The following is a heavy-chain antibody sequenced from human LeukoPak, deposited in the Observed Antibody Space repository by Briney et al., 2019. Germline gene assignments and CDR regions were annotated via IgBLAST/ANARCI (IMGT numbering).Heavy chain of an antibody. Sequence: GESLKISCKGSGFSLNMYWIGWVRQMPGKGLEWMGIIYPGGSDTRYSSSFQGQVTISVDKSISTAYLQWSSLKASDTAMYYCARRQGCSNTACPPDYWGQGTLVTVSS. J-gene: IGHJ4*02. V-gene: IGHV5-51*01. CDR3: ARRQGCSNTACPPDY. CDR2: IYPGGSDT. D-gene: IGHD2-2*01. CDR1: GFSLNMYW.